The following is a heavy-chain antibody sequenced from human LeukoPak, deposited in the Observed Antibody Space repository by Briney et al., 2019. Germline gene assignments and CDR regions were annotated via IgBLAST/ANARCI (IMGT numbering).Heavy chain of an antibody. V-gene: IGHV1-69*04. D-gene: IGHD2-2*02. Sequence: SVKVSCKASGGIFSSYAISWVRQAPGQGLEWMGRIIPILGIANYAQKFQGRVTITADKSTSTAYMDLSSLRSEDTAVYYCARDLPPYLFDYWGQGTLVTVSS. CDR3: ARDLPPYLFDY. CDR1: GGIFSSYA. CDR2: IIPILGIA. J-gene: IGHJ4*02.